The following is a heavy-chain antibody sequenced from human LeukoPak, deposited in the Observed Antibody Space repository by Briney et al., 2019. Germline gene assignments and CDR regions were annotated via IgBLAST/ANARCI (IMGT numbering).Heavy chain of an antibody. J-gene: IGHJ6*03. D-gene: IGHD3-22*01. CDR2: LYYSGST. CDR3: ASVGYSYGYGYYDSSGHYYMDV. Sequence: KPSETLSLTCTVSGGSISSSSYYWGWIRQPPGKGLEWIGSLYYSGSTYYNPSLKSRVTISVDTSKNQFSLKLSSVTAADTAVYYCASVGYSYGYGYYDSSGHYYMDVWGKGTTVTISS. V-gene: IGHV4-39*01. CDR1: GGSISSSSYY.